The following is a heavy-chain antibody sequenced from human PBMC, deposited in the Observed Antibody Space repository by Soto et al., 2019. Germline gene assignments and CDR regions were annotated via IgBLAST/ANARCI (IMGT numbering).Heavy chain of an antibody. J-gene: IGHJ4*02. CDR1: GGSIRDNY. CDR2: IYYTGTT. V-gene: IGHV4-59*08. Sequence: SETLSLTCTVSGGSIRDNYWGWIRQSPGKGLEWIGYIYYTGTTKYNPSLKSRVTISVDSSKNQFSLKLDSVTAADTAVYYCARLGGYYQAFDSWGQGTLVTVSS. D-gene: IGHD3-22*01. CDR3: ARLGGYYQAFDS.